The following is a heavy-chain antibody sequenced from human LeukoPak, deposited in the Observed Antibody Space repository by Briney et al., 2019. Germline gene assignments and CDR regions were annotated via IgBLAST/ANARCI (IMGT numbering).Heavy chain of an antibody. CDR3: ARGGDSSGYYYCDQ. CDR1: GXTFSSHW. Sequence: GGSLRLSCAASGXTFSSHWMHWVRQAPGKGLVWVSGINSDGSSRRYADSVKGRFTISRDNAKNTLYLQMNSLRVEDTAVYYCARGGDSSGYYYCDQWGQGTLVTVSS. D-gene: IGHD3-22*01. CDR2: INSDGSSR. J-gene: IGHJ4*02. V-gene: IGHV3-74*01.